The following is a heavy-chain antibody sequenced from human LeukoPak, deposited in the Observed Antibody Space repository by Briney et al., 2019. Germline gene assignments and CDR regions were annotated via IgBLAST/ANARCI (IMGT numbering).Heavy chain of an antibody. V-gene: IGHV4-39*01. CDR1: GGSISSSSYY. D-gene: IGHD6-13*01. CDR3: ARLAAAGPIHYFDY. CDR2: IYYSGST. Sequence: SETLSLTCTVSGGSISSSSYYWGWIRQPPGKGLEWIGSIYYSGSTYYNPSLKSRVTISVDTSKNQFSLKLRSVTAADTAVYYCARLAAAGPIHYFDYWGQGTLVTVSS. J-gene: IGHJ4*02.